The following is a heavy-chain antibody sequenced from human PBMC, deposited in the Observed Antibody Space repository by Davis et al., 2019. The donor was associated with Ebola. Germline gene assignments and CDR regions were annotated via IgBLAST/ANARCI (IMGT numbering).Heavy chain of an antibody. CDR3: ARDRVPSCSNGVCYSWFDP. V-gene: IGHV3-30-3*01. CDR2: ISYDGSNK. D-gene: IGHD2-8*01. Sequence: PGGSLRLSCAASGFTFSNYAMHWVRQAPGKGLEWVAIISYDGSNKYYADSVKGRFTISRDNSKNTLYLQLNILRAEDTAVYYCARDRVPSCSNGVCYSWFDPWGQGTLVTVSS. J-gene: IGHJ5*02. CDR1: GFTFSNYA.